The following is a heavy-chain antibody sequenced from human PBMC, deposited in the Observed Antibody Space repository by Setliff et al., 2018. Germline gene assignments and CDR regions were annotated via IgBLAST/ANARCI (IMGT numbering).Heavy chain of an antibody. J-gene: IGHJ4*02. CDR3: ARGFPKGYYYDSSGYYGFDY. D-gene: IGHD3-22*01. Sequence: PSETLSLTCAVYGGSFSGYYWSWIRQPPGKRLEWIGEINHSGSTNYNPSLKSRVTISVDTSKNQFSLKLSSVTAADTAVYYCARGFPKGYYYDSSGYYGFDYWGQGTLVTVSS. CDR2: INHSGST. CDR1: GGSFSGYY. V-gene: IGHV4-34*01.